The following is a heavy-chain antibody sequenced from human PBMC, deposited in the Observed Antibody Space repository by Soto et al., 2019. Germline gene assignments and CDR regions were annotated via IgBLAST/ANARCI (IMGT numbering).Heavy chain of an antibody. CDR3: AKERGFIQLWLNHFDY. Sequence: QVQLVESGGGVVQPGRSLRLSCAASGFTFSSYGMHWVRQAPGKGLEWVAVISYDGSNKYYADSVKGRFTISRDNSKNKLYLQMNSLWAEETAVYYCAKERGFIQLWLNHFDYWGQGTMVTVSS. V-gene: IGHV3-30*18. CDR2: ISYDGSNK. CDR1: GFTFSSYG. D-gene: IGHD5-18*01. J-gene: IGHJ4*02.